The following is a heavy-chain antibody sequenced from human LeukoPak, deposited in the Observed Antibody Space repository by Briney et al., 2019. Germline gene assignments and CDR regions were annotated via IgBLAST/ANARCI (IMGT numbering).Heavy chain of an antibody. CDR1: GDTLAELS. J-gene: IGHJ6*02. CDR3: ATELRLGGLDV. D-gene: IGHD3-3*01. Sequence: ASVKVSCKVSGDTLAELSIHWLRQAGGEGLEWMGGFDVEKGETTYSQKFQGRVIMTEDISTHTAYLELSSLISEDTAVYYCATELRLGGLDVWGQGTTVIVSS. CDR2: FDVEKGET. V-gene: IGHV1-24*01.